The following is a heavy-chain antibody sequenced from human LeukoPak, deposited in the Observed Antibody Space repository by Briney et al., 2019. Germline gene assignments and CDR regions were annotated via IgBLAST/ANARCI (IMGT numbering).Heavy chain of an antibody. CDR3: AVDWYDSSGYGTFDY. Sequence: GGSLRLSCAASGFXFSSYGISWVREGPGKGLEWVSTITGSGGNTDYADSVKGRFTISRDNSKNTLYLQMHSLRAEDTAVYYCAVDWYDSSGYGTFDYWGQGTLVTVSS. J-gene: IGHJ4*02. V-gene: IGHV3-23*01. D-gene: IGHD3-22*01. CDR2: ITGSGGNT. CDR1: GFXFSSYG.